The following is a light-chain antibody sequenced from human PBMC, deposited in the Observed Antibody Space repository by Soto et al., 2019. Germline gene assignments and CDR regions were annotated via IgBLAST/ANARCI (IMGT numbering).Light chain of an antibody. Sequence: EIVLTQSPGTLSLSPGERATLSCRASQSVSNSYLAWYQQKPGQAPRLLIYGTSSRATGIPDRFSGSGSGTDFTLTINRLEPEDFAVYHCQQYGCSSYIFGQGTNLEIK. V-gene: IGKV3-20*01. CDR2: GTS. CDR3: QQYGCSSYI. J-gene: IGKJ2*01. CDR1: QSVSNSY.